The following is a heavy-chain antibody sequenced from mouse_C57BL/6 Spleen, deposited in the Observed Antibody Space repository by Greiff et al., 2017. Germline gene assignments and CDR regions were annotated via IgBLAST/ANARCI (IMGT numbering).Heavy chain of an antibody. CDR3: AREGSYSYFDY. CDR2: IHPNSGST. Sequence: VQLKQPGAELVKPGASVKLSCKASGYTFTSYWMHWVKQRPGQGLEWIGMIHPNSGSTNYNEKFKSKATLTVDKSSSTAYMQLSSLTSEDSAVYYCAREGSYSYFDYWGQGTTLTVSS. V-gene: IGHV1-64*01. J-gene: IGHJ2*01. D-gene: IGHD1-1*02. CDR1: GYTFTSYW.